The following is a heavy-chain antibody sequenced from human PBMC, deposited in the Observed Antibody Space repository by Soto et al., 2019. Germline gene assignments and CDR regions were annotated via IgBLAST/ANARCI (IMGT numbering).Heavy chain of an antibody. J-gene: IGHJ2*01. V-gene: IGHV1-69*01. Sequence: QVQLVQSGAEVKKPGSSVKVSCKASGGTFSSYAISWVRQAPGQGLEWMGGSIPIFGTANYAQKFQGRGTITADESTSAAYMELSSLRSGDTAVYYCARARPHHYYTGLYFDLWGRGTLVTVSS. D-gene: IGHD3-10*01. CDR1: GGTFSSYA. CDR2: SIPIFGTA. CDR3: ARARPHHYYTGLYFDL.